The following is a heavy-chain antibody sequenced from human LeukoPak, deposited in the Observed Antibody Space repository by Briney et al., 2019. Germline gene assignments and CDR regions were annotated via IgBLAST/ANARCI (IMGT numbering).Heavy chain of an antibody. D-gene: IGHD6-19*01. CDR2: VKSGNYDI. CDR3: ARDPREEIAVDDY. V-gene: IGHV3-48*02. CDR1: GFTFNTYS. Sequence: PGGSLRLSCAASGFTFNTYSMNWVRQAPGKGLEWLSYVKSGNYDIQYADSVTGRFTVSRDSATNSLYLQMNSLRDEDTAVYYCARDPREEIAVDDYWGQGTLVTVSS. J-gene: IGHJ4*02.